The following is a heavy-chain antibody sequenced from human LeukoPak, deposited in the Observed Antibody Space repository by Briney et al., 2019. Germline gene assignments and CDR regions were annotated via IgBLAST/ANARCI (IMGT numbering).Heavy chain of an antibody. CDR3: ATGGYSGLDDAFDI. CDR2: FDPEDGET. CDR1: GYTLTELS. Sequence: GASVKVSCKVSGYTLTELSMHWVRQAPGKGLEWMGGFDPEDGETIYAQKFQGRVTMTEDTSTDTAYMELSSLRSEDTAVYYCATGGYSGLDDAFDIWGQGTMVTVSS. V-gene: IGHV1-24*01. D-gene: IGHD5-12*01. J-gene: IGHJ3*02.